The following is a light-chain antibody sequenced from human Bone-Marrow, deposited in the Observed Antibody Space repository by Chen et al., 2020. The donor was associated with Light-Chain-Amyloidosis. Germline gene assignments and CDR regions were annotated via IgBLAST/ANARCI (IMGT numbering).Light chain of an antibody. Sequence: QSVLTQPPSASGTPGQRVTISCSGSSSNIGSNYVYWYQQLPGMAPNLLIYRNNQRPSGVPDRFSGSKSGNSASLAISGLRSEDEADYYCAAWDDSLSGVLGGGTKLTVL. CDR2: RNN. CDR3: AAWDDSLSGV. J-gene: IGLJ3*02. V-gene: IGLV1-47*01. CDR1: SSNIGSNY.